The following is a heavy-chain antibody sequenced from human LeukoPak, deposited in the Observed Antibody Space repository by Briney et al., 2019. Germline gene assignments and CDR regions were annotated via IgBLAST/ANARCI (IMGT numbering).Heavy chain of an antibody. CDR1: GFTFDDYA. J-gene: IGHJ4*02. CDR3: AKDDSSSSWAGYFDY. Sequence: GGSLRLSCAASGFTFDDYAMHWVRHAPGKGLEWVSLISWDGGSTYYADSVKGRFTISRDNSKNSLYLQMNSLRPGDTAFYYCAKDDSSSSWAGYFDYWGQGTLVTVSS. D-gene: IGHD6-6*01. V-gene: IGHV3-43D*03. CDR2: ISWDGGST.